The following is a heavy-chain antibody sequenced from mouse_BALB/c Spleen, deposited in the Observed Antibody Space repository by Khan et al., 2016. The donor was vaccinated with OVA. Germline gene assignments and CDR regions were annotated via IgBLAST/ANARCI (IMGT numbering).Heavy chain of an antibody. J-gene: IGHJ3*01. V-gene: IGHV9-1*02. Sequence: QIQLVQSGPELKKPGETVKISCKASGYAFTDYEMNWVKQAPGKAFKWMGWINTYTGEPTYADDFRGRFAFSLETSASTASLRINNLKNEDRATYFDARGLNYYGSWFAYWGQGTLVTVSA. D-gene: IGHD1-1*02. CDR1: GYAFTDYE. CDR2: INTYTGEP. CDR3: ARGLNYYGSWFAY.